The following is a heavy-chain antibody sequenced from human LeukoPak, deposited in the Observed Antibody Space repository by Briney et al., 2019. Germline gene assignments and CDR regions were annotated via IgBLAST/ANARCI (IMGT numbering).Heavy chain of an antibody. CDR2: IIPIFGTA. J-gene: IGHJ5*02. V-gene: IGHV1-69*13. Sequence: SVKVSCTASGGTFSSYAISWVRQAPGQGLEWMGGIIPIFGTANYAQKFQGRVTITADESTSTAYMELSSLRSEDTAVYYCARDRRSGSYPGWFDPWGQGTLVTVSS. CDR1: GGTFSSYA. CDR3: ARDRRSGSYPGWFDP. D-gene: IGHD1-26*01.